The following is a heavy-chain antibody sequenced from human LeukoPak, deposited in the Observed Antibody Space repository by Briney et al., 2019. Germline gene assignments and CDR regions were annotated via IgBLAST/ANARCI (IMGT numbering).Heavy chain of an antibody. CDR3: ARDLRSGYFDY. CDR1: GFTFNNYA. D-gene: IGHD3-22*01. Sequence: PGGSLRLSCVASGFTFNNYAMSWVRQAPGKGLEWLSAISDNGAYTWYADSVRGHFSISRDNSKNTVYLQMNSLRAEDTAVYYCARDLRSGYFDYWGQGTLVTVSS. CDR2: ISDNGAYT. J-gene: IGHJ4*02. V-gene: IGHV3-23*01.